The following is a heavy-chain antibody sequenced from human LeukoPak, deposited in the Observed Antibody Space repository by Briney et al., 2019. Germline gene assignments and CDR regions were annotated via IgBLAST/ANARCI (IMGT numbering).Heavy chain of an antibody. CDR1: GYTFTSYY. J-gene: IGHJ4*02. D-gene: IGHD2-2*01. V-gene: IGHV1-3*03. CDR2: INAGNGNT. CDR3: ARDSCSSTSCYYFDY. Sequence: ASVKVSCKASGYTFTSYYMHWVRQAPGQRLEWMGWINAGNGNTKYSQEFQGRVTITRDTSASTAYMELSGLRSEDMAVYYCARDSCSSTSCYYFDYWGQGTLVTVSS.